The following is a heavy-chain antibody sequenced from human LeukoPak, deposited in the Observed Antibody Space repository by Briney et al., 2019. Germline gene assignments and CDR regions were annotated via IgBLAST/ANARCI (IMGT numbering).Heavy chain of an antibody. CDR1: GFTLSDYW. CDR2: INSDGSRI. D-gene: IGHD5-12*01. V-gene: IGHV3-74*01. CDR3: ARAPQIGFSGFDKNY. Sequence: GGSLRLSCAASGFTLSDYWMHWVRQAPGKGLVWVSRINSDGSRIIYADSVKGRFTISRDNAKNTVYLQMNSLRADETAVYFCARAPQIGFSGFDKNYWGQGTLVTVSS. J-gene: IGHJ4*02.